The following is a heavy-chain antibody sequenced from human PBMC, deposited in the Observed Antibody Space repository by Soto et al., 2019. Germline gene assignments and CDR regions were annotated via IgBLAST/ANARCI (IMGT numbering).Heavy chain of an antibody. CDR3: ARERAEGSAAGY. CDR1: GGTFSSYT. V-gene: IGHV1-69*08. J-gene: IGHJ4*02. CDR2: IIPILGIA. Sequence: QVQLVQSGAEVKKPGSSVKVSCKASGGTFSSYTISWVRQAPGQGLEWMGRIIPILGIANYAQKFQGRVTSTADKSTSTAYMELSSLRSEDTAVYYCARERAEGSAAGYWGQGTLVTVSS. D-gene: IGHD3-10*01.